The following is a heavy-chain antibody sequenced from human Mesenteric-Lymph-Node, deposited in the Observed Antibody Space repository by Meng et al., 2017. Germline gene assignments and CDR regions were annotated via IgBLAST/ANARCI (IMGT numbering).Heavy chain of an antibody. CDR3: AKLGDIVVVPAASYYYYYGMDV. CDR1: GFTFSSNY. J-gene: IGHJ6*02. D-gene: IGHD2-2*01. CDR2: ISGSGGST. V-gene: IGHV3-23*01. Sequence: GESLKISCAASGFTFSSNYMSWVRQAPGKGLEWVSAISGSGGSTYYADSVKGRFTISRDNSKNTLYLQMNSLRAEDTAVYYCAKLGDIVVVPAASYYYYYGMDVWGQGTTVTVSS.